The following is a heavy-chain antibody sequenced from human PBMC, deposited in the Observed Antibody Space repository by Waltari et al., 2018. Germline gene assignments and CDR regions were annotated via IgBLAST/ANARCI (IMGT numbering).Heavy chain of an antibody. D-gene: IGHD6-13*01. CDR3: ARQSSGWFSGGLDV. J-gene: IGHJ6*02. CDR2: VFYSGST. CDR1: GGSISHYY. Sequence: QVQLQESGPGLVKPSETLSLTCTVPGGSISHYYWSWIRQPPGKGPEWIGYVFYSGSTNYNPSLKSRVTVSIDTSKNQFSLRLSSVTAADTAVYYCARQSSGWFSGGLDVWGQGTTVTVSS. V-gene: IGHV4-59*12.